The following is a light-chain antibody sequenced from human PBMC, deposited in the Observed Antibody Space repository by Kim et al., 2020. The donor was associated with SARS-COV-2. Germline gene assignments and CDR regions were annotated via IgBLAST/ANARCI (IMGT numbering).Light chain of an antibody. V-gene: IGKV1-5*03. J-gene: IGKJ2*01. CDR1: QNIGSF. CDR2: QAS. CDR3: QHYKSYLYT. Sequence: IQMTQSPSTLTASVGDRVTISCRASQNIGSFLAWYQHKPGKAPTLLVYQASSLESGVPSRFSGSGSETEFILTINSLQPDDFATYYCQHYKSYLYTFGQGTKLEI.